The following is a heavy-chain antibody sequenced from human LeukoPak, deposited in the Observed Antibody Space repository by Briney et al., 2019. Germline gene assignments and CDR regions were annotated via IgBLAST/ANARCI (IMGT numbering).Heavy chain of an antibody. J-gene: IGHJ5*02. Sequence: SQTLSLTCALSGDIVSSNSAAWNWIRQSPSRGLEWLGRTYYRSKWYNDYAVSVKSRITINPDTSKNQFSLQLNSVTPEDTAVYYCAREEYSSSSGDWFDPWGQGTLVTVSS. CDR3: AREEYSSSSGDWFDP. D-gene: IGHD6-6*01. CDR2: TYYRSKWYN. CDR1: GDIVSSNSAA. V-gene: IGHV6-1*01.